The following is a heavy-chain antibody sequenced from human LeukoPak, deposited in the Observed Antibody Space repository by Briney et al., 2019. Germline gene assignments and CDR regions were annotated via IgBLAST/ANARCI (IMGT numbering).Heavy chain of an antibody. J-gene: IGHJ4*02. CDR3: ARGLAAADESY. CDR2: INPNSGGT. Sequence: GASVKVSCKASGYTFTGYYMHWVRQAPGQGLEWMGWINPNSGGTNYAQKFQGRVTMTRNTSISTAYMELSSLRSEDTAVYYCARGLAAADESYWGQGTLVTVSS. V-gene: IGHV1-2*02. D-gene: IGHD6-13*01. CDR1: GYTFTGYY.